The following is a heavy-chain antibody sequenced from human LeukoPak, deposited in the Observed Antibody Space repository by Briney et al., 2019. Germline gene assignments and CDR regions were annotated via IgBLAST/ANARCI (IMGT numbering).Heavy chain of an antibody. Sequence: ASVKVSCKASGYTFTGYYMHWVRQAPGQGLEWMGWINPNSGGTNYAQKFQGRVTMTRDTSISTAYMELSRLRSDDTAVYYCAREPAAAAGFDPWGQGTLVTVFS. J-gene: IGHJ5*02. CDR2: INPNSGGT. CDR3: AREPAAAAGFDP. D-gene: IGHD6-13*01. V-gene: IGHV1-2*02. CDR1: GYTFTGYY.